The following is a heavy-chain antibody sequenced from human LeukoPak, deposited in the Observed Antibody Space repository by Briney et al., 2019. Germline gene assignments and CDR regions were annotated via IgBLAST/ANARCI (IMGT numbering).Heavy chain of an antibody. CDR2: ITGSGGST. CDR3: AKWRSSSWSTFDY. V-gene: IGHV3-23*01. Sequence: GGSLGLSCAASGFTFSSFAMSWVRQAPGKGLEWVSTITGSGGSTNYADSVKGRFSLSRDNSKNTLYLQMNSLRAEDTAVYYCAKWRSSSWSTFDYWGQGTLVTVSS. J-gene: IGHJ4*02. CDR1: GFTFSSFA. D-gene: IGHD6-13*01.